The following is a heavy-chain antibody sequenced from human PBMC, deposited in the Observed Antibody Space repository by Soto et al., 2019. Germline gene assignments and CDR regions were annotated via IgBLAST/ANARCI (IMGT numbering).Heavy chain of an antibody. CDR1: GGSISRNNYY. V-gene: IGHV4-39*01. Sequence: QVQLQESGPGLVKPSETLSLTCNVSGGSISRNNYYWGWIRQPPGKGLEWIGSIYYSGRTDFNPALKSRVTISVDTAKNQFSLKLSSVTAADTAVYYCARYPLELWLQSYYTDVWGKGTTVTVSS. J-gene: IGHJ6*03. CDR3: ARYPLELWLQSYYTDV. D-gene: IGHD1-7*01. CDR2: IYYSGRT.